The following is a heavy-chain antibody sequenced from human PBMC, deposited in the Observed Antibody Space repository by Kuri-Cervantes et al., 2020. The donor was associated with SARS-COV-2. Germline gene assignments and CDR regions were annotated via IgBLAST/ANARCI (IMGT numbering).Heavy chain of an antibody. V-gene: IGHV1-2*02. CDR1: GYTFTGYY. J-gene: IGHJ4*02. D-gene: IGHD2-15*01. Sequence: ASVKVSCKASGYTFTGYYMHWVRQAPGQGLEWMGWINPNSGGTNYAQKFQGRVTMTRDTSISTAYMGLSRLRSDDTAVYYCATPRYCSGGSCYGLFDYWGQGTLVTVSS. CDR2: INPNSGGT. CDR3: ATPRYCSGGSCYGLFDY.